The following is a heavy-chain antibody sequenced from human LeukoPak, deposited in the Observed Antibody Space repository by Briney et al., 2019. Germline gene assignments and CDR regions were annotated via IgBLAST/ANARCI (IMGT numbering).Heavy chain of an antibody. D-gene: IGHD2-21*02. CDR2: LNSDGIKT. J-gene: IGHJ4*02. Sequence: GGSLRLSCAASGFTLTSYAMSWVRQAPGKGLEWVSALNSDGIKTYYADSVKGRFTISRDNSKNTLYLQMNSLRAEDTAVYYCARDGDDCGGDCPDYWGQGTLVTVSS. V-gene: IGHV3-23*01. CDR1: GFTLTSYA. CDR3: ARDGDDCGGDCPDY.